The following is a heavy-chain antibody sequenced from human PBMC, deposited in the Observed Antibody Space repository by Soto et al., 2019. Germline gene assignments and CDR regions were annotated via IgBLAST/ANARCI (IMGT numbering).Heavy chain of an antibody. D-gene: IGHD2-21*02. CDR2: MYYSGST. J-gene: IGHJ3*02. Sequence: TVYLNCTVSGGSISSGDHYWSWIRQPPGKGLEWIGYMYYSGSTYYNPSLKSRVTISVDTSKNQFSLRLSSVTAADTAVYYCARGGLVVTPLMGAFDIWGQGTMVTVSS. CDR3: ARGGLVVTPLMGAFDI. CDR1: GGSISSGDHY. V-gene: IGHV4-30-4*01.